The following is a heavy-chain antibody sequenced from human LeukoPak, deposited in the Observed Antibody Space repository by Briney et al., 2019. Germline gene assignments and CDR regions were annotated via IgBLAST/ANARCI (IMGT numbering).Heavy chain of an antibody. D-gene: IGHD6-6*01. Sequence: GESLKISCKGSGYSFTSYWIVWVRQMPGKGLEWMGIIYPGDSDTRYSPSFQGQVTISADKSISTAYLQWSSLKASDTAMYYYARSSSIAAAHYFDYWGQGTLVTVSS. J-gene: IGHJ4*02. CDR3: ARSSSIAAAHYFDY. V-gene: IGHV5-51*01. CDR2: IYPGDSDT. CDR1: GYSFTSYW.